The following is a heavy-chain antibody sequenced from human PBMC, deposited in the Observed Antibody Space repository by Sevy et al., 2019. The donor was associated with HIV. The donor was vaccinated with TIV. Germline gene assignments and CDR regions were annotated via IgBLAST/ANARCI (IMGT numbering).Heavy chain of an antibody. D-gene: IGHD6-13*01. CDR2: ITFSSNYI. V-gene: IGHV3-21*01. CDR3: ARSWEQQLHDAFDI. CDR1: GFTFSTYN. J-gene: IGHJ3*02. Sequence: GGSLRLSCAASGFTFSTYNMNWVRQAPGKGLEWLSSITFSSNYIYYADSVKGRFTISRDNAKNSLYLQMNSLRAEDTAVYYCARSWEQQLHDAFDIWGQGTMVTVSS.